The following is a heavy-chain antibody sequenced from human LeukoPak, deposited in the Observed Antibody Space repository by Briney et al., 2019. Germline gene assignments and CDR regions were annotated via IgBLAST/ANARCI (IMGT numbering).Heavy chain of an antibody. CDR2: ISWNSGSI. CDR3: AKDIYSGSGYYDY. Sequence: GGSLRLSCAASGFTFDDYAMPWVRQAPGKGLEWVSGISWNSGSIGYADSVKGRFTISRDNAKNSLYLQMNSLRAEDTALYYCAKDIYSGSGYYDYWGQGTLVTVSS. CDR1: GFTFDDYA. V-gene: IGHV3-9*01. D-gene: IGHD3-22*01. J-gene: IGHJ4*02.